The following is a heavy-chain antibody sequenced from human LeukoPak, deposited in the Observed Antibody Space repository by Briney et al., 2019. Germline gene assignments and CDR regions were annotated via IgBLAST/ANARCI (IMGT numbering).Heavy chain of an antibody. CDR3: ARGHFYDILTGQHHDTFDI. Sequence: GASVKVSCKASGYTFTSYGISWVRQAPGQGLEWMGWISAYNGNTNYAQKLQGRVTMTRDMSTSTVYMELSSLRSEDTAVYYCARGHFYDILTGQHHDTFDIWGQGTMVTVSS. CDR1: GYTFTSYG. D-gene: IGHD3-9*01. CDR2: ISAYNGNT. J-gene: IGHJ3*02. V-gene: IGHV1-18*01.